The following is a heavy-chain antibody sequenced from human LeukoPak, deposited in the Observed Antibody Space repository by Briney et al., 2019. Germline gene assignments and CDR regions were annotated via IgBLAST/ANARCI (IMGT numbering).Heavy chain of an antibody. J-gene: IGHJ1*01. CDR1: GGSFSGYY. CDR2: INHSGST. Sequence: SETLSLTCAVYGGSFSGYYWSWIRQPPGKGLEWIGEINHSGSTNYNPSLKSRATLSVDTSKNQFSLKLSSVTAADTAVYYCASGYDSSGYYYFQHWGPGTLVTVSS. V-gene: IGHV4-34*01. D-gene: IGHD3-22*01. CDR3: ASGYDSSGYYYFQH.